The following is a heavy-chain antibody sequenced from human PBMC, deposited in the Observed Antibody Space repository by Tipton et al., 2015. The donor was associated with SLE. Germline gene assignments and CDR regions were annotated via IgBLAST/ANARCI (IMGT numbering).Heavy chain of an antibody. CDR1: GDSISTSTYY. V-gene: IGHV4-39*07. CDR2: IYYSGDT. Sequence: TLSLTCTVSGDSISTSTYYWGWIRQPPGEGLEWIGGIYYSGDTHYNPSLKSRVTISIDTSKNQFSLRLSSVTAADTAVYYCARRGSTVSTTVTTAYWYFDLWGRGTLVTVSS. J-gene: IGHJ2*01. CDR3: ARRGSTVSTTVTTAYWYFDL. D-gene: IGHD4-17*01.